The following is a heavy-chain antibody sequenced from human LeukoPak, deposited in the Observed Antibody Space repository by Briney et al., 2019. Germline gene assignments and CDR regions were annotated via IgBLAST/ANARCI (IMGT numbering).Heavy chain of an antibody. Sequence: SETLSLTCTVSGGSINFHYWSWIRQPAGKGLEWIGRIYSTGSTNYSPSLKSRVTMSVDKSKNQFSLNLSSVTAADTAVYYCARHPSSTLDVWGQGTTVTVSS. J-gene: IGHJ6*02. CDR1: GGSINFHY. V-gene: IGHV4-4*07. CDR2: IYSTGST. CDR3: ARHPSSTLDV. D-gene: IGHD6-13*01.